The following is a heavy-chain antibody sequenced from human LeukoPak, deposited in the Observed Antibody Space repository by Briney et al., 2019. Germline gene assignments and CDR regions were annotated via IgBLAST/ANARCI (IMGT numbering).Heavy chain of an antibody. CDR1: GYTFTSYD. CDR3: ARVRLRRYYFDY. D-gene: IGHD5-12*01. CDR2: MNPNSGNT. Sequence: GASVKVSCKGSGYTFTSYDIIWMRPATGQGLEWMGWMNPNSGNTGYAQKFQGRDTITRNTSISTAYMELSSLRSEDTAVYYCARVRLRRYYFDYWGQGTLVTVSS. J-gene: IGHJ4*02. V-gene: IGHV1-8*03.